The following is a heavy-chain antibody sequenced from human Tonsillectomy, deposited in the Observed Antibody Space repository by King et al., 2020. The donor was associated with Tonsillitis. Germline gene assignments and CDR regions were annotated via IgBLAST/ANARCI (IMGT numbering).Heavy chain of an antibody. J-gene: IGHJ5*02. CDR3: ARVRNWFDP. V-gene: IGHV4-38-2*02. Sequence: VQLQESGPGLVKPSETLSLTCTVSGYSISSGYYWGWIRQPPGKGLEWIGSIYHSGSTYYNPSLKSRVTISVDTSKNQFSLKLSSVTAADTAVYYCARVRNWFDPWGQETLVTVSS. CDR1: GYSISSGYY. CDR2: IYHSGST.